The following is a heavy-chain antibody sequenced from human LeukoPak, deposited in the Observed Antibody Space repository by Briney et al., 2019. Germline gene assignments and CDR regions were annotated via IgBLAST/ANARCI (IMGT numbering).Heavy chain of an antibody. Sequence: SETLSLTCAVYGGSFSGYYWSWIRQPPGKGLEWIGEINHSGSTNCNPSLKSRVTISVDTSKNQFSLKLSSVTAADTAVYYCARGHYYDNNEAWGQGTLVTVSS. CDR1: GGSFSGYY. V-gene: IGHV4-34*01. D-gene: IGHD3-22*01. J-gene: IGHJ5*02. CDR2: INHSGST. CDR3: ARGHYYDNNEA.